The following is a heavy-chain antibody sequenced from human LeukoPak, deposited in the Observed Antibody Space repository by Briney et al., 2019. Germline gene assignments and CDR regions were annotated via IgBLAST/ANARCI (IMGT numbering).Heavy chain of an antibody. D-gene: IGHD3-9*01. CDR1: GFTFSSYG. V-gene: IGHV3-30*03. Sequence: GGSLRLSCAASGFTFSSYGMHWVRQAPGKGLEWVAVISYDGSNKYYADSVKGRFTISRDNSKNTLYLQMYSLRAEDTAVYYCARVGYDILRRQYYFDYWGQGTLVTVSS. CDR2: ISYDGSNK. CDR3: ARVGYDILRRQYYFDY. J-gene: IGHJ4*02.